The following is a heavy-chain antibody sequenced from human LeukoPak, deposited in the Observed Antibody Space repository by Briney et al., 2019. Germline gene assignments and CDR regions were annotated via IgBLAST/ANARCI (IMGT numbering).Heavy chain of an antibody. J-gene: IGHJ6*02. CDR1: GGSISSRTYY. CDR2: IYYSGST. Sequence: SETLSLTCTVSGGSISSRTYYWGWIRQPPGKGLEWIVSIYYSGSTYYTPSLKSRVTISVDTSKNQFSLKLSSVTATDTAVYHCARQFSYASGRGHMDVWGQGTTVTVSS. D-gene: IGHD3-10*01. V-gene: IGHV4-39*01. CDR3: ARQFSYASGRGHMDV.